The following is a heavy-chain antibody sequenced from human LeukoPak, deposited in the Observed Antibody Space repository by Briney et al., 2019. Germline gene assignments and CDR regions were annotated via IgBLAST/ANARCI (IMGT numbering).Heavy chain of an antibody. V-gene: IGHV4-39*01. Sequence: PSETLSLTCTVSGGSISSSSYYWGWIRQPPGKGLEWIGSIYYSGSTYYNPSLKSRVTISVDTSKNQFSLKLSSVTAADTAVYYCARHLYCSSTSCYKDLWMPLGGDAFDIWGQGTMVTVSS. CDR2: IYYSGST. J-gene: IGHJ3*02. D-gene: IGHD2-2*02. CDR1: GGSISSSSYY. CDR3: ARHLYCSSTSCYKDLWMPLGGDAFDI.